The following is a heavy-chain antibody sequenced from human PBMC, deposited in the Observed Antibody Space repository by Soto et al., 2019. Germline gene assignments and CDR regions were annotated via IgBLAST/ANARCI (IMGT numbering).Heavy chain of an antibody. D-gene: IGHD3-22*01. V-gene: IGHV3-43*01. CDR3: AKDNYYDSSGYPTYFDY. CDR2: ISWDGGST. CDR1: GFTFDDYT. J-gene: IGHJ4*02. Sequence: GGSLRLSCAASGFTFDDYTMHWVRQAPGKGLEWVSLISWDGGSTYYADSVKGRFTISRDNSKNSLYLQMNSLRTEDTALYYCAKDNYYDSSGYPTYFDYWGQGTLVTVSS.